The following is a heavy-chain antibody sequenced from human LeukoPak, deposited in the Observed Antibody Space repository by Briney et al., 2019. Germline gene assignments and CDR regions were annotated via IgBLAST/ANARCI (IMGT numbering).Heavy chain of an antibody. D-gene: IGHD1-26*01. V-gene: IGHV1-46*01. CDR2: IEPTGGDT. J-gene: IGHJ4*02. CDR1: GYIFTSYY. CDR3: ARGDSGSYYY. Sequence: RASVKVSCKASGYIFTSYYMHWVRQAPGQGLEWMGLIEPTGGDTVYAEKFQGRVTMTRDTSASTVYMELGSLTSEDTAVYYCARGDSGSYYYWGQGTLVTVSS.